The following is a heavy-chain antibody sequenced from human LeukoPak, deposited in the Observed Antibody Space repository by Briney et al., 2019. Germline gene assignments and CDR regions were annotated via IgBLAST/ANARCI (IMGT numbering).Heavy chain of an antibody. CDR3: ARDCGGDCYPGYFYGMDV. D-gene: IGHD2-21*02. CDR2: IYYSGNA. V-gene: IGHV4-31*03. CDR1: GGSISSGGYY. Sequence: SQTLSLTCTVSGGSISSGGYYWSWIRQHPGKGLEWIGYIYYSGNAYYNPSLKSRLNISIDTSKNQFSLKLSSVTAADTAVYYRARDCGGDCYPGYFYGMDVWGQGTTVTVSS. J-gene: IGHJ6*02.